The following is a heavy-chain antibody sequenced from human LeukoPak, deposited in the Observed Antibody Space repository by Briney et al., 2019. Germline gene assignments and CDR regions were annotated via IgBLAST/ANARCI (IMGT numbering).Heavy chain of an antibody. V-gene: IGHV3-23*01. D-gene: IGHD6-19*01. CDR3: AKEYSSGWGEFDY. CDR2: ISGSGGNT. J-gene: IGHJ4*02. CDR1: GFTFSSYA. Sequence: GGSLRLSCAASGFTFSSYAMSWVRQAPGKGLEWVSVISGSGGNTYYADSVKGRFTISRDNSKNTLYLNMNSLRAEDTAAYYCAKEYSSGWGEFDYWGQGTLVTVSS.